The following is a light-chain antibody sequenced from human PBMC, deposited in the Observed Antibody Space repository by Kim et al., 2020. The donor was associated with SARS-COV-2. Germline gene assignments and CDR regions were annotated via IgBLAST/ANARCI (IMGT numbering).Light chain of an antibody. CDR3: SAWDSSLSGWV. CDR1: SNNVGYEG. Sequence: QTATLTCTGNSNNVGYEGAAWLQQHQGHPPKLLSYRNNNRPSGISEGLSASRSGNTASLTITGLQPEDEADYYCSAWDSSLSGWVFGGGTQLTVL. V-gene: IGLV10-54*01. J-gene: IGLJ3*02. CDR2: RNN.